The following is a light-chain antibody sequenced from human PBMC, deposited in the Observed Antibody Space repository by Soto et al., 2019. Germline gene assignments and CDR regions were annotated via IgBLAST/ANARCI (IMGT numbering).Light chain of an antibody. CDR2: GAS. J-gene: IGKJ1*01. Sequence: EIVFTQAPATLSLSPGERATLSCRAGQTLSKSLVWYQQKPGQAPRLPIFGASTRATGIPDRFSGSGSGTDFTLPISRLEPEDFAVYYCQHYYTSYTTFGQGTKVDIK. V-gene: IGKV3-20*01. CDR3: QHYYTSYTT. CDR1: QTLSKS.